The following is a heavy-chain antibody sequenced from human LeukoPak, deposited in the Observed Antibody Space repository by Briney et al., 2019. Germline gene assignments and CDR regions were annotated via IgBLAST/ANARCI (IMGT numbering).Heavy chain of an antibody. CDR3: ARTSGDYYDSSGIY. CDR2: INWNGGST. J-gene: IGHJ4*02. Sequence: GGSLRLSCAASGFTFGDYGMSWVRQAPGKGLEWVSGINWNGGSTGYADSVEGRFTISRDNAKNSLYLQMNSLRAEDTALYYCARTSGDYYDSSGIYWGQGTLVTVSS. CDR1: GFTFGDYG. D-gene: IGHD3-22*01. V-gene: IGHV3-20*04.